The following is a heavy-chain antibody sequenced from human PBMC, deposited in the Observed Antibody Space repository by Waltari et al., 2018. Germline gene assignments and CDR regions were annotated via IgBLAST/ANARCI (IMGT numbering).Heavy chain of an antibody. J-gene: IGHJ6*02. CDR1: GYTFTSYA. CDR3: ARVKGEDYSDYYYYGMDV. Sequence: QVQLVQSGAEVKKPGASVKVSCKASGYTFTSYAMHWVRQAPGQRLEWMGWITAGNGNTKYSQKFQGRVTITRDTSASTAYMELSSLRSEDTAVYYCARVKGEDYSDYYYYGMDVWGQGTTVTVSS. D-gene: IGHD4-4*01. V-gene: IGHV1-3*01. CDR2: ITAGNGNT.